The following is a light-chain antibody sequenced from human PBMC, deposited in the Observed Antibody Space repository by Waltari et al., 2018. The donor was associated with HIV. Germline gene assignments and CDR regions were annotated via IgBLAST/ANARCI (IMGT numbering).Light chain of an antibody. Sequence: QSILTQPPSASGTPGHRVTVSCSGSRTNIGSNTVNWYQQLPGTAPKLLIYSNNHRPSGVPDRFSGSKSGTSASLAISGLQSDDEADYYCAAWDDSLGAQYVFGTGTKVTVL. CDR1: RTNIGSNT. CDR3: AAWDDSLGAQYV. V-gene: IGLV1-44*01. J-gene: IGLJ1*01. CDR2: SNN.